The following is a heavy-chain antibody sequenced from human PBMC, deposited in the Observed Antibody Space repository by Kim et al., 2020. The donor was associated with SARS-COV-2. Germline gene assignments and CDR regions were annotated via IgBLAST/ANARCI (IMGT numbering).Heavy chain of an antibody. V-gene: IGHV3-7*01. CDR2: GSEK. J-gene: IGHJ4*02. D-gene: IGHD2-15*01. Sequence: GSEKYYAESVKGRFTISRDNAEKSVSLQRNSLRAEDTAIYYCARGSVNLLLWGQGNLVTVSS. CDR3: ARGSVNLLL.